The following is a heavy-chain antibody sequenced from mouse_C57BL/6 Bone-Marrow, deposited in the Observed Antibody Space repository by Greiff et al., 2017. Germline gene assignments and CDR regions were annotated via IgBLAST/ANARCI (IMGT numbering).Heavy chain of an antibody. CDR3: APYDGYFYFDY. V-gene: IGHV1-82*01. J-gene: IGHJ2*01. D-gene: IGHD2-3*01. CDR2: IYPGDGDT. CDR1: GYAFSSSW. Sequence: QVQLQQSGPELVKPGASVKISCKASGYAFSSSWMNWVKQRPGKGLEWIGRIYPGDGDTNYNGKFKGKATLTADKSSSTAYMQLSSLTSEDSAVYFGAPYDGYFYFDYWGQGTTLTVSS.